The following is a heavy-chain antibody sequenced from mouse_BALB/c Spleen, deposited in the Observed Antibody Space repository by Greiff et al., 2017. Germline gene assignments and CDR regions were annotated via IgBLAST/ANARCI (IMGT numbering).Heavy chain of an antibody. CDR3: ARHNSDLFYAMDY. CDR1: GFAFSSYD. Sequence: EVHLVESGGGLVKPGGSLKLSCAASGFAFSSYDMSWVRQTPEKRLEWVAYISSGGGSTYYPDTVKGRFTISRDNAKNTLYLQMSSLKSEDTAMYYCARHNSDLFYAMDYWGQGTSVTVSS. CDR2: ISSGGGST. J-gene: IGHJ4*01. V-gene: IGHV5-12-1*01. D-gene: IGHD1-1*01.